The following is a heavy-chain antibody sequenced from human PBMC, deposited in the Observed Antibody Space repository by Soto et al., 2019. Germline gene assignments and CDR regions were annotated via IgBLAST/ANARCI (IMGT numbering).Heavy chain of an antibody. CDR3: ARSLMDV. V-gene: IGHV4-39*01. J-gene: IGHJ6*03. CDR1: GGSIRESGLY. Sequence: QMQLQESGPGLVKPSETLSLTCTVSGGSIRESGLYWGWIRQSPGKGLEWIGSIFVSGRTHYNPSLKSRVSISIDASQNQFSLNVISVTAADTGVYYCARSLMDVWGKGTTVTVSS. CDR2: IFVSGRT.